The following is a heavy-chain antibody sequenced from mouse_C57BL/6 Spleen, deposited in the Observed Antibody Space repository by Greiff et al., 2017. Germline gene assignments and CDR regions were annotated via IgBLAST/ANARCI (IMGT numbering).Heavy chain of an antibody. J-gene: IGHJ4*01. Sequence: EVKLMESGPGLVKPSQSLSLTCSVTGYSITSGYYWNWIRQFPGNKLEWMGYISYDGSNNYNPSLKNRISITRDTSKNQFFLKLNSVTTEDTATYYGAAYYSNYRVYYAMDYWGQGTSVTVAS. V-gene: IGHV3-6*01. CDR1: GYSITSGYY. CDR3: AAYYSNYRVYYAMDY. D-gene: IGHD2-5*01. CDR2: ISYDGSN.